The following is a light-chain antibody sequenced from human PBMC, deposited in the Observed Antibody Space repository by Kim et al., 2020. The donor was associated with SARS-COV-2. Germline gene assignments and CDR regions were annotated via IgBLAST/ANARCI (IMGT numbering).Light chain of an antibody. CDR3: QQYNSWWT. CDR2: GAT. J-gene: IGKJ1*01. Sequence: EIVMTQSPATLSVSPGERVTLSCRASQSVSSNLAWYQQKPGQAPGLLIYGATTRAAGIPDRVSGSGSGTDFTLTISSLQSEDFAVYYCQQYNSWWTFGQGTKVDIK. V-gene: IGKV3-15*01. CDR1: QSVSSN.